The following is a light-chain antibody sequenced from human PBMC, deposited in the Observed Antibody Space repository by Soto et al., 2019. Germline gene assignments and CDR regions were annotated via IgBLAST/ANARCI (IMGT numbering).Light chain of an antibody. Sequence: EVVMTQSPASLSASPGERVTLSCRASQNIRSSLAWYQQRPGHAPRLLIYDASTRATGIPPRFSGGGSGTEFTVTISILQSEDFAIYYCQQYDIWPPYTFGQGTKVEF. CDR1: QNIRSS. V-gene: IGKV3-15*01. CDR3: QQYDIWPPYT. CDR2: DAS. J-gene: IGKJ2*01.